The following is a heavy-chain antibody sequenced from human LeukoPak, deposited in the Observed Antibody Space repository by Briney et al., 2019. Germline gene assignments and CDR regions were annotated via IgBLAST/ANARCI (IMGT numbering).Heavy chain of an antibody. Sequence: ASVKVSCKAAGYSFTSFHINWVRQAPGQGPEWMGWMNPNTGNTGFAQKFQGRLTITQNSPTSTAYMELSKLRSDDTAVYYCARGGCGSGSSPNNWFDPWGQGTLVTVSS. CDR2: MNPNTGNT. CDR3: ARGGCGSGSSPNNWFDP. D-gene: IGHD3-10*01. CDR1: GYSFTSFH. V-gene: IGHV1-8*03. J-gene: IGHJ5*02.